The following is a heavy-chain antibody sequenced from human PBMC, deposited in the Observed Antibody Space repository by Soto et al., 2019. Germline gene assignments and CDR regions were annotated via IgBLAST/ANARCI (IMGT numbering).Heavy chain of an antibody. D-gene: IGHD3-22*01. V-gene: IGHV4-59*01. CDR3: ARFYYDGSRYHSALDH. CDR2: IFYSGGT. CDR1: GGSLITYY. Sequence: QVQLQESGPGLVRPSETLSLTCTVSGGSLITYYWSWIRQPPGKGLEWIGYIFYSGGTNYNPSLNSRVTISADTSKNQFSLKLSSVTAADTAVYYCARFYYDGSRYHSALDHWGQVILVTVSS. J-gene: IGHJ4*02.